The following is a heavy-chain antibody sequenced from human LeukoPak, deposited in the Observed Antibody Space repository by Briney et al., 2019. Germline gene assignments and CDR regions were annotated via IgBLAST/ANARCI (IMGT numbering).Heavy chain of an antibody. J-gene: IGHJ4*02. Sequence: ASVKVSCKASGYTFTNYAMNWVRQAPGQGLEWMGWMNTDTGNPTYAQGFTGRFVFSLDTSVSTAYLQISSLKTEDTAVYYCAVLSYDSSGYYYPFDYWGQGTLVTVSS. D-gene: IGHD3-22*01. CDR2: MNTDTGNP. V-gene: IGHV7-4-1*02. CDR3: AVLSYDSSGYYYPFDY. CDR1: GYTFTNYA.